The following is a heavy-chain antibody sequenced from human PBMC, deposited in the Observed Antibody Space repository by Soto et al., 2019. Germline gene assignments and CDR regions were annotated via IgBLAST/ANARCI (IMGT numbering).Heavy chain of an antibody. Sequence: QVQLVESGGGVVQPGRSLRLSCAASGFTFSSYGMHWVRQAPGKGLECVAVIWYDGSKKYYADSVKGRFTISRDNSKNTLYLQMNSLRAEDTAAYYCARDSVVDSYGYPGGWFDPWGQGTLVTVSS. CDR1: GFTFSSYG. CDR2: IWYDGSKK. V-gene: IGHV3-33*01. CDR3: ARDSVVDSYGYPGGWFDP. D-gene: IGHD5-18*01. J-gene: IGHJ5*02.